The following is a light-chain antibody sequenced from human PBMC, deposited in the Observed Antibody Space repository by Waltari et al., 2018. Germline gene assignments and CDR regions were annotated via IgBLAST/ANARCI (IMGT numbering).Light chain of an antibody. CDR1: SSNAGCCQH. J-gene: IGLJ1*01. CDR2: EVS. CDR3: CAFAGRGIYV. Sequence: SALTEPAPGSGYPDQAITIYCTETSSNAGCCQHVSWYHRHPGGAPKLLIYEVSERPSGFYNRFSGSKSGKTASLTISGLQAEDEADYYCCAFAGRGIYVFGTGTQVTVL. V-gene: IGLV2-23*02.